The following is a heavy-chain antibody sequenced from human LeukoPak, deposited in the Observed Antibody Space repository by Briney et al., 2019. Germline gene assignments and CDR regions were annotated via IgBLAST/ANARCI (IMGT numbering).Heavy chain of an antibody. CDR3: AKDAPVNIVVVPAANS. D-gene: IGHD2-2*01. CDR2: ISGSGGST. J-gene: IGHJ4*02. V-gene: IGHV3-23*01. Sequence: PGGSLRLSCAPSGFTFSSYAMSWVRQAPGKGLEWVSAISGSGGSTYYADSVKGRFTISRDNSKNTLYLQINSLRAEDTAVYYCAKDAPVNIVVVPAANSWGQGTLVTVSS. CDR1: GFTFSSYA.